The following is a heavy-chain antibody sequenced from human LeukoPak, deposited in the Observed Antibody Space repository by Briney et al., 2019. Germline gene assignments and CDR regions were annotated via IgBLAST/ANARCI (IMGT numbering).Heavy chain of an antibody. CDR3: ARDYALCSGGSRYPYYFDY. V-gene: IGHV3-20*04. Sequence: GGSLRLSCAASGFTFSNYGMSWVRQAPGKGLEWVSGINWNGGSTGYADSVKGRFTISRDNAKNSLYLQMNSLRAEDTALYYCARDYALCSGGSRYPYYFDYWGQGTLVTVSS. D-gene: IGHD2-15*01. CDR1: GFTFSNYG. CDR2: INWNGGST. J-gene: IGHJ4*02.